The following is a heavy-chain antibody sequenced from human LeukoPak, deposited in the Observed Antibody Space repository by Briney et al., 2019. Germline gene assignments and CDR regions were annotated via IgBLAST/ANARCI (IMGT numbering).Heavy chain of an antibody. J-gene: IGHJ4*02. V-gene: IGHV4-39*01. D-gene: IGHD5-18*01. CDR1: GGSISSSSYY. CDR2: IYYSGST. CDR3: ARQLMNTAMDIDY. Sequence: PSETLSLTSTVSGGSISSSSYYWGWIRQPPGKGLEWIGSIYYSGSTYYNPSLNSRVTISVDTSKNKFSRKLSSVTAADTAVYYCARQLMNTAMDIDYWGQGTLVTVSS.